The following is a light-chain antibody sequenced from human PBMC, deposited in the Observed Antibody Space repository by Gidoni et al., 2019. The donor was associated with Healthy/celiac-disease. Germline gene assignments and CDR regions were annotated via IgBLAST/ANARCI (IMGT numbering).Light chain of an antibody. J-gene: IGLJ1*01. Sequence: QSALTQPASVSGSPGQSITIPCTGTSSDVGGYNYVSWYQPHPGKAPKLMIYEVSNRPSGVSNRFSGSKSGNTASLTISGLQAEDEADYYCSSYTSSSTFYVFGTGTNVTVL. CDR3: SSYTSSSTFYV. CDR2: EVS. V-gene: IGLV2-14*01. CDR1: SSDVGGYNY.